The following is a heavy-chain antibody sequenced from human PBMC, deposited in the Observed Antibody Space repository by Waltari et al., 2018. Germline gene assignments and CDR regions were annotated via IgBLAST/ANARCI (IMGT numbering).Heavy chain of an antibody. D-gene: IGHD6-19*01. CDR1: GLPFDDSA. CDR3: AKDIGRTAVAGTGRDY. CDR2: ISWNSGSI. J-gene: IGHJ4*02. V-gene: IGHV3-9*01. Sequence: EVQLVESGGALVQPGRSLRLSCAASGLPFDDSAMHWVRQAPGKGLEWVSGISWNSGSIGYADSVKGRFTISRDNAKNSLYLQMNSLRAEDTALYYCAKDIGRTAVAGTGRDYWGQGTLVTVSS.